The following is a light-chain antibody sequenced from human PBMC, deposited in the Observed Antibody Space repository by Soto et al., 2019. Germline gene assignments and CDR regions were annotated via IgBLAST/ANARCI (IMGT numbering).Light chain of an antibody. CDR1: QSVKSH. J-gene: IGKJ4*01. CDR2: DTT. Sequence: EIVLTQSPATLSLSPGEKATLSCRASQSVKSHVAWYQLKPGQSPRLLIFDTTNRATGTPTRFSGSGSGTDFTLTISRLEPEDFAVYYCQQRGNWSVTFGGGTKVEI. V-gene: IGKV3-11*01. CDR3: QQRGNWSVT.